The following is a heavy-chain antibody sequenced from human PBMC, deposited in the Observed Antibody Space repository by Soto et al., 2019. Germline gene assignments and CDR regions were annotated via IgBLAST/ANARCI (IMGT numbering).Heavy chain of an antibody. Sequence: QVQLVESGGDVVQPGRSLRLSCAASGFTFSSYSMHWVRQAPGKGLEGEAVISYDGSNKYYADSVKGRFSISRDNSKNTLSLQMNSLRADDTPVYYCASLRTAIDYWGQGTMVTVSS. CDR2: ISYDGSNK. CDR1: GFTFSSYS. CDR3: ASLRTAIDY. J-gene: IGHJ4*02. V-gene: IGHV3-30-3*01. D-gene: IGHD3-16*01.